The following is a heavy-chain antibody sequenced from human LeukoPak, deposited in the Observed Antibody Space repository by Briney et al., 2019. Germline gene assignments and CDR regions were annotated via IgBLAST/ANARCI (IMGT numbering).Heavy chain of an antibody. CDR2: LSASGDTP. CDR1: GFTFRTYA. J-gene: IGHJ4*02. Sequence: GGSLRLSCAASGFTFRTYAMSWVRQAPGKALEWVSALSASGDTPYYADSVRGRFTISRDNSKNTLYLQMNSLRAEDTALYYCAKDPNSISSDYWGQGTLVTVSS. V-gene: IGHV3-23*01. D-gene: IGHD6-6*01. CDR3: AKDPNSISSDY.